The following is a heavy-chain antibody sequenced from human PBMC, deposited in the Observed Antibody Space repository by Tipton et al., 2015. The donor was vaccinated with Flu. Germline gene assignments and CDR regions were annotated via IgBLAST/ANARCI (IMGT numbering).Heavy chain of an antibody. J-gene: IGHJ5*02. Sequence: TLSLTCDVSGYPIGTGYYWGWIRQSPGKGLEWIGSISYSGTTNYNPSLDSRVSLSADTSKNQVYLKLTSVTAADAAIYYCARHPHSCDSGSCLAFWFHPWGQGTLVTVSS. CDR2: ISYSGTT. CDR1: GYPIGTGYY. CDR3: ARHPHSCDSGSCLAFWFHP. D-gene: IGHD5-12*01. V-gene: IGHV4-38-2*01.